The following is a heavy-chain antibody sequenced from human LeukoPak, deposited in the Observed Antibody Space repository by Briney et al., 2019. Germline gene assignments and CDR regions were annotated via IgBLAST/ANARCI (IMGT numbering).Heavy chain of an antibody. J-gene: IGHJ4*02. CDR2: IYYSGST. D-gene: IGHD3-10*01. CDR3: AGTSVRGVIGY. CDR1: GGSISSGDYY. Sequence: PSETLSLTCTVSGGSISSGDYYWSWIRQPPGKGLEWIGYIYYSGSTYHNPSLKSRVTISVDTSKNQFSLKLSSVTAADTAVYYCAGTSVRGVIGYWGQGTLVTVSS. V-gene: IGHV4-30-4*08.